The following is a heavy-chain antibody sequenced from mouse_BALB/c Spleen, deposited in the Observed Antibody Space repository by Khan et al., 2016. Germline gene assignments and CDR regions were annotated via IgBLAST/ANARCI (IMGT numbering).Heavy chain of an antibody. CDR3: ATYDGYRFDY. CDR1: GASITRGY. D-gene: IGHD2-3*01. J-gene: IGHJ2*01. Sequence: VQLVESGPSLVKPSQTLSLTCSVTGASITRGYWNWIRKFPWHKLEYMVYISYSGSTYYNPSLKSRISITRTTSKKPYYLQLNAVTTEETATYYCATYDGYRFDYWGQGTTLTGSS. CDR2: ISYSGST. V-gene: IGHV3-8*02.